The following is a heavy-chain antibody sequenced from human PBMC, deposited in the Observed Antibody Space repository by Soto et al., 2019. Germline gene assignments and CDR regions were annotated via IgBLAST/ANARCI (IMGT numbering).Heavy chain of an antibody. CDR1: GLTFSSYS. D-gene: IGHD2-15*01. CDR3: ATLQGDGSGGSRHRLHTR. CDR2: ISSSSSYI. J-gene: IGHJ4*01. Sequence: GGSLRLSCAASGLTFSSYSMNWVRQAPGKGLEWVSSISSSSSYIYYADSVKGRFTISRDNAKSSLYLQMNSLRAEDTAVYYCATLQGDGSGGSRHRLHTRWGQGTLVTVSS. V-gene: IGHV3-21*01.